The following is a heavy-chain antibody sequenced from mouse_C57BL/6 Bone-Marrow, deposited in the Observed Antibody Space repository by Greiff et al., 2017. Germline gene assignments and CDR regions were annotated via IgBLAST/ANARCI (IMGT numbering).Heavy chain of an antibody. J-gene: IGHJ1*03. V-gene: IGHV1-5*01. D-gene: IGHD1-1*01. CDR3: TRRALYYYGSSPWYFDV. Sequence: EVQVVESGTVLARPGASVKMSCKTSGYTFTSYWMHWVKQRPGPGLEWIGAIYPGNSDTSYNQKFKGKAKLTAVTSASTAYMELSSLTNEDSAVYYCTRRALYYYGSSPWYFDVWGTGTTVTVSS. CDR2: IYPGNSDT. CDR1: GYTFTSYW.